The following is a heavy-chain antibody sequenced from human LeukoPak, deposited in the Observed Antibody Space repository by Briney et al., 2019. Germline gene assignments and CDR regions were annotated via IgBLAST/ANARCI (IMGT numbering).Heavy chain of an antibody. V-gene: IGHV1-2*02. Sequence: ASVKVSCKASGYTFTGYYMHWVRQAPGQGLEWMGWINPNSGGTNYAQKFQGRVTMTRDTSISTAYMELSRLRSDDTAVYYCARDPIKPTYYYGSGSPPPWSCYYYMDVWGKGTTVTISS. CDR3: ARDPIKPTYYYGSGSPPPWSCYYYMDV. CDR1: GYTFTGYY. J-gene: IGHJ6*03. CDR2: INPNSGGT. D-gene: IGHD3-10*01.